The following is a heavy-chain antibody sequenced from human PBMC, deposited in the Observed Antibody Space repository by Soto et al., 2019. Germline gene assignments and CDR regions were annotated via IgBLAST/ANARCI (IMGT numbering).Heavy chain of an antibody. J-gene: IGHJ5*02. D-gene: IGHD2-2*01. CDR2: IYYSGST. V-gene: IGHV4-59*02. CDR1: RGSVSSYY. Sequence: PSETLSLTCTVSRGSVSSYYWSWIRQPPGKGLEWIGDIYYSGSTNSNPSLKSRVTILVDTSKNQFSLKLSSVTAADTAVYYCAREADPIFCSGTSCYGGWFDPWGQGTLVTVSS. CDR3: AREADPIFCSGTSCYGGWFDP.